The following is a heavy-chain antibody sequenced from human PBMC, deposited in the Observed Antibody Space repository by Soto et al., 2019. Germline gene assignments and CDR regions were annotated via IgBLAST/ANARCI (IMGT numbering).Heavy chain of an antibody. CDR2: ISYDGSNK. J-gene: IGHJ4*02. CDR1: GFTFSSYA. D-gene: IGHD4-17*01. V-gene: IGHV3-30-3*01. CDR3: ARDLVGDRAGY. Sequence: QVQRVESGGGVVQPGRSLRTSCAASGFTFSSYAMHWVRQAPGKGLEWVAVISYDGSNKYYADSVKGRFTISRDNSKNTLYLQMNSLRAEDTAVYYCARDLVGDRAGYWGQGTLVTVSS.